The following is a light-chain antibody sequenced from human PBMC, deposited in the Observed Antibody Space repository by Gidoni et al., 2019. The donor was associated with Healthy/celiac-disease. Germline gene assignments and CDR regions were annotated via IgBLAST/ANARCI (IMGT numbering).Light chain of an antibody. V-gene: IGLV3-21*02. CDR2: DDS. CDR1: NIGSKS. J-gene: IGLJ2*01. CDR3: QVGDSSSDHVV. Sequence: SYVLTQPPSVSVAPGQTARITCGGNNIGSKSVHWYPQKPGQAPVLVVYDDSARPSGIPDRVSGSNSGNTATLTISRVEAGDEADYYCQVGDSSSDHVVFGGGTKLTVL.